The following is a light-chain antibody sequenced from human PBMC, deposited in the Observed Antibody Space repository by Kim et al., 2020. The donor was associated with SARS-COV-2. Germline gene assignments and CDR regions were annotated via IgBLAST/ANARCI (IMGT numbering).Light chain of an antibody. V-gene: IGLV2-14*02. CDR2: GGM. CDR3: SSYTSSSTKV. CDR1: SXXXXGXNL. Sequence: TISCSXPSXXXXGXNLVSXNQXXXGKPPXLXFXGGMQRPSGISNXFSGSKSGNTASLTISGLQAXXEADYYCSSYTSSSTKVFGGGTQLTVL. J-gene: IGLJ3*02.